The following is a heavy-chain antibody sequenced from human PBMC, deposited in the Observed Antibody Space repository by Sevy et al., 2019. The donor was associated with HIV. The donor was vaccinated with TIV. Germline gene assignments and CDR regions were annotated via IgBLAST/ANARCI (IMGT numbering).Heavy chain of an antibody. Sequence: GGSLRLSCAASGFRFEDYGMHWVRRAPGKGLEWVSGIGWNSGSVGYAVSVKGRFTISRDNAKNSLYLQMNSLTSEDTALYYCAKDLLPYGSGSYPLDYWGQGTVVTVSS. CDR3: AKDLLPYGSGSYPLDY. V-gene: IGHV3-9*01. D-gene: IGHD3-10*01. CDR2: IGWNSGSV. CDR1: GFRFEDYG. J-gene: IGHJ4*02.